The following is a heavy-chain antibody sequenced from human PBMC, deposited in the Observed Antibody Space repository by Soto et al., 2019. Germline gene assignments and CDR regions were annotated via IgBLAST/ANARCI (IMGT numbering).Heavy chain of an antibody. D-gene: IGHD2-2*01. Sequence: ASVNVSCKPSGYAFTDFYIHWVRQAPGQGLECMGWINPKNGGTNYAQRFRGRVIMTRDTATAYMELSSLNSDDTAVYHCARAFCISRTCYLGPAMDVWGQGTTVTVSS. J-gene: IGHJ6*02. CDR1: GYAFTDFY. V-gene: IGHV1-2*02. CDR3: ARAFCISRTCYLGPAMDV. CDR2: INPKNGGT.